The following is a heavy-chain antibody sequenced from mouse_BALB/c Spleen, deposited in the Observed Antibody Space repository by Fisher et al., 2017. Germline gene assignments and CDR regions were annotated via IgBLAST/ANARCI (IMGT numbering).Heavy chain of an antibody. V-gene: IGHV5-17*02. Sequence: RFTISRDNPKNTLFLQMTSLRSEDTAMYYCARYRGNYVGYAMDYWGQGTSVTVSS. CDR3: ARYRGNYVGYAMDY. J-gene: IGHJ4*01. D-gene: IGHD2-1*01.